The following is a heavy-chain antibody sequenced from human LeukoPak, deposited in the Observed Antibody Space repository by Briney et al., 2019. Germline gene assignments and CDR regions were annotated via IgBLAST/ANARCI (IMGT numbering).Heavy chain of an antibody. Sequence: GGSLRLSCAASGFTVSSNYMSWVRQAPGKGLEWVSVIYSGGSTYYADSVKGRFTISRDNSKNTTYLQMNSLRAEDTAVYYCARAPPDTAMVSPSLLFDYWGQGTLVTVSS. CDR2: IYSGGST. CDR3: ARAPPDTAMVSPSLLFDY. J-gene: IGHJ4*02. V-gene: IGHV3-53*01. CDR1: GFTVSSNY. D-gene: IGHD5-18*01.